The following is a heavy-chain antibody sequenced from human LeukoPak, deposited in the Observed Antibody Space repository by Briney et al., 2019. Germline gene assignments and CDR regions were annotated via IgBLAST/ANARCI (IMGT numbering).Heavy chain of an antibody. D-gene: IGHD3-10*01. J-gene: IGHJ4*02. CDR2: INHDGSEK. CDR1: GFTLSNSW. V-gene: IGHV3-7*01. CDR3: ARGTALPGVDY. Sequence: GGSLRLSCAASGFTLSNSWMNWFRQAPGRLEWVANINHDGSEKNYVDSVEGRFTITRDNTKKSLYLQMNSLGAEDTAVYYCARGTALPGVDYWGQGTLVIVSS.